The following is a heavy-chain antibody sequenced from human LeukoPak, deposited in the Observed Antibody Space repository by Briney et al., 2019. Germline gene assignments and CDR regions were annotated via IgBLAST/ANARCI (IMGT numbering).Heavy chain of an antibody. D-gene: IGHD2-21*01. CDR1: GHSISSGYY. CDR2: IHRSGSA. Sequence: PSETLSLTCTVSGHSISSGYYWGWIRQPPGKGPEWIGSIHRSGSAYYNPSLRSRVTISIDTSKNQFSLKLSSVTAADTAVYFCATTEKNRYYINLWGPGTTVIVSS. V-gene: IGHV4-38-2*02. J-gene: IGHJ6*01. CDR3: ATTEKNRYYINL.